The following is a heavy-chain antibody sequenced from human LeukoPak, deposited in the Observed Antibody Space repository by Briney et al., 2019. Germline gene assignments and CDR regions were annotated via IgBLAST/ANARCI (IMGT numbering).Heavy chain of an antibody. J-gene: IGHJ4*02. CDR2: IAYDGGNK. CDR3: AVLGYIGYGFFDY. Sequence: GGSLRLSCAASGFTFSSYAIHWVRQAPGKGLEWVAVIAYDGGNKYYADSVKGRFTISRDNSKNTLYLQMNSLRAEDTAVYYCAVLGYIGYGFFDYWGQGTLVTVSS. D-gene: IGHD5-18*01. CDR1: GFTFSSYA. V-gene: IGHV3-30-3*01.